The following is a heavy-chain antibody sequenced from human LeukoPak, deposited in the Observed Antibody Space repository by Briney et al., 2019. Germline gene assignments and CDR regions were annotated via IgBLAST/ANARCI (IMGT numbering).Heavy chain of an antibody. CDR1: GDSISSYY. CDR3: ARGLQLFNFDY. V-gene: IGHV4-59*01. Sequence: SETLSLTCTVSGDSISSYYWSWIRQPPGKGLEWIGYIYYSGSTNYNPSLKSRVTISGDTSKNQFSLKLSSVTAADTAMYYCARGLQLFNFDYWGQGTLVTVSS. D-gene: IGHD5-24*01. CDR2: IYYSGST. J-gene: IGHJ4*02.